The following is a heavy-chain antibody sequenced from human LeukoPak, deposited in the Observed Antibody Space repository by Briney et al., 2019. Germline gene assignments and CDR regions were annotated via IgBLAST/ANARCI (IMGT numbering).Heavy chain of an antibody. V-gene: IGHV3-30*02. CDR2: IRYDGSNK. D-gene: IGHD6-13*01. CDR3: AKDGQQLVQGGNYFDY. Sequence: PGGSLRLSCAASGFTFSSYGMHWVRQAPGKGLEWVAFIRYDGSNKYYADSVKGRFTISRDNSKNTLYLQVNSLRAEDTAVYYCAKDGQQLVQGGNYFDYWGQGTLVTVSS. CDR1: GFTFSSYG. J-gene: IGHJ4*02.